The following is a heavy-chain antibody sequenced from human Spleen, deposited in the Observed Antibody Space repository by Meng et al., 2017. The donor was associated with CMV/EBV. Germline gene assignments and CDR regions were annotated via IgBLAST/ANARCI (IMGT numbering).Heavy chain of an antibody. CDR1: GGNFSSYA. V-gene: IGHV1-69*05. CDR2: IIPIFGTA. CDR3: ARDQLTAMVTYYYGMDV. J-gene: IGHJ6*02. Sequence: SVKVSCKASGGNFSSYAISWVRQAPGQGLEWMGGIIPIFGTANYAQKFQGRVTITTDESTSTAYMELSSLRSEDTAVYYCARDQLTAMVTYYYGMDVWGQGTTVTVSS. D-gene: IGHD5-18*01.